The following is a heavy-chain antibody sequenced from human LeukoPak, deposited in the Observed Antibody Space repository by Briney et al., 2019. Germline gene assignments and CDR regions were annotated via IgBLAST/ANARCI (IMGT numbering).Heavy chain of an antibody. D-gene: IGHD3-9*01. V-gene: IGHV3-7*02. CDR2: IKQDGSEK. Sequence: GGSLRLSCAASGFTFSSYWMSWVRQAPGKGLEWVANIKQDGSEKYYVDSVKGRFTISRDNAKNSLYLQMNSLRAEDTAVYYCASLLRYFDRLPDYYYYGMDVWGQGTTVTVSS. CDR1: GFTFSSYW. J-gene: IGHJ6*02. CDR3: ASLLRYFDRLPDYYYYGMDV.